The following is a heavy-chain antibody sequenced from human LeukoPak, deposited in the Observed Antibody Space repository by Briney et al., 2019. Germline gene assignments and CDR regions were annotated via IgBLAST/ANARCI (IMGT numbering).Heavy chain of an antibody. V-gene: IGHV4-59*08. CDR1: GGSISSYY. D-gene: IGHD2-15*01. Sequence: SETLSLTCTVSGGSISSYYWSWIRQPPGKGLEWIGYIYYSGSTNYNPSLKSRVTISVDTSKNQFSLKLSSVTAADTAVYYCARHDPAATSAPSNWGQGTLVTVSS. CDR2: IYYSGST. CDR3: ARHDPAATSAPSN. J-gene: IGHJ4*02.